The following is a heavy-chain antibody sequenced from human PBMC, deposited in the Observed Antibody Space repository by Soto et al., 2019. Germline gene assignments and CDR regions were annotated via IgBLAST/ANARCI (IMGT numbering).Heavy chain of an antibody. V-gene: IGHV3-30-3*01. J-gene: IGHJ6*02. Sequence: GGSLRLSCAASGFTFSSYAMHWVRQAPGKGLEWVAVISYDGSNKYYADSVKGRFTISRDNSKNTLYLQMNSLRAEDTAVYYCARDHGATTYYYYYGVDVWGQGTTVTVSS. CDR1: GFTFSSYA. CDR2: ISYDGSNK. CDR3: ARDHGATTYYYYYGVDV. D-gene: IGHD5-12*01.